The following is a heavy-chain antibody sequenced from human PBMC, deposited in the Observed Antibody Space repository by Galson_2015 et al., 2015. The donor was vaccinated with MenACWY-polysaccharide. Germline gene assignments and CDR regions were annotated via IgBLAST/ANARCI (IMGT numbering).Heavy chain of an antibody. Sequence: SVKVSCKASGYTFTSYAMNWVRQAPGQGLEWMGWINTNTGNPTYAQGFTGRFVFSLDASVTTAYLHISGLKAEDTAVYYCARDPKQKPTTVPTGRFDYWGQRTLVTVAS. V-gene: IGHV7-4-1*02. J-gene: IGHJ4*02. CDR1: GYTFTSYA. CDR2: INTNTGNP. D-gene: IGHD4-17*01. CDR3: ARDPKQKPTTVPTGRFDY.